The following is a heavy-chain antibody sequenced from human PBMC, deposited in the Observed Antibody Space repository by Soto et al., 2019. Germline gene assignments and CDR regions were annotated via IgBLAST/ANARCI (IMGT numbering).Heavy chain of an antibody. Sequence: QVQLQESGPGLVKPSQTLSLTCTVSGGSISSGDYWSWIRQPPGKGLEWIGYLYHSGGPYYNPSLNSRATMSVDTSQNQVTLKLSSVSAADTAVYYCARTKYYYDNTAYIFDYWGQGALVTVSS. J-gene: IGHJ4*02. V-gene: IGHV4-30-4*01. D-gene: IGHD3-22*01. CDR2: LYHSGGP. CDR3: ARTKYYYDNTAYIFDY. CDR1: GGSISSGDY.